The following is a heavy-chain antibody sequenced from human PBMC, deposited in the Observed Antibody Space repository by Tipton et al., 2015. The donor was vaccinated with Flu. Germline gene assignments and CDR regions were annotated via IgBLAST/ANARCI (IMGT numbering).Heavy chain of an antibody. CDR1: GGSFSGYY. Sequence: TLSLTCAVYGGSFSGYYWSWIRQPPGKGLEWIGEINHSGSTNYNPSLKSRVTISVDTSKNQFSLKLSSVTAADTAVYYCAREWGDAFDIWGQGTMVTVSP. D-gene: IGHD1-26*01. CDR3: AREWGDAFDI. J-gene: IGHJ3*02. CDR2: INHSGST. V-gene: IGHV4-34*01.